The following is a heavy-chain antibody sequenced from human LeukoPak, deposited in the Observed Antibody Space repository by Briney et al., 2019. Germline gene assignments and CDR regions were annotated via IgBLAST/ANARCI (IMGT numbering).Heavy chain of an antibody. Sequence: GGSLRLSCAASGFTFSSYSMNWVRQAPGKGLEWVSSISSSSSYIYYADSVKGRFTISRDNAKNSLYLQMHSLRTEDTALYYCVRVARYNWNYGVIDYWGQGTLVTVSS. CDR3: VRVARYNWNYGVIDY. J-gene: IGHJ4*02. D-gene: IGHD1-7*01. CDR1: GFTFSSYS. V-gene: IGHV3-21*04. CDR2: ISSSSSYI.